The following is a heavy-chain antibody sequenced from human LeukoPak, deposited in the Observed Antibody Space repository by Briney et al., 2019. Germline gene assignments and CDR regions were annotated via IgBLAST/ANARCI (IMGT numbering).Heavy chain of an antibody. J-gene: IGHJ4*02. Sequence: ASVKVSCKASGYSFSNYGIGWARQAPGQGLEWLGWISTYTDDIKYAENLQGRLNMTTDTPTSTAYMELRSLRSDDTAVYYCARGEYSISHFGYWGQGTQVVVSS. V-gene: IGHV1-18*01. CDR2: ISTYTDDI. CDR3: ARGEYSISHFGY. D-gene: IGHD6-6*01. CDR1: GYSFSNYG.